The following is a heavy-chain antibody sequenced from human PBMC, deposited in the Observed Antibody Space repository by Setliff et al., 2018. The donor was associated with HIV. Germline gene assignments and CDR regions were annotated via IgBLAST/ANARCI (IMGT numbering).Heavy chain of an antibody. V-gene: IGHV4-59*01. CDR1: GGSISSYY. J-gene: IGHJ6*03. D-gene: IGHD3-9*01. CDR2: IYYGGNT. CDR3: ARGAPYYDILTGYYSYYYYYMDV. Sequence: PSETLSLTCTVSGGSISSYYWSWIRQSPGKGLEWIGHIYYGGNTKYNPSLKSRVTMSSDTSKNQFSLKLNSVTPADTAVYYCARGAPYYDILTGYYSYYYYYMDVWGKGTTVTVSS.